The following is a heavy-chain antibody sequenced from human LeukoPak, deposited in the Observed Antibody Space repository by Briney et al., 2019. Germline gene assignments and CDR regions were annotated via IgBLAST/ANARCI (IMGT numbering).Heavy chain of an antibody. CDR2: ISYDGSNK. D-gene: IGHD1-26*01. V-gene: IGHV3-30-3*01. CDR3: ATESGTYSGTCFDY. J-gene: IGHJ4*02. Sequence: GGSLRLSCAASGFTFSSYAMHWVRQAPGKGLEWVAVISYDGSNKYYADSVKGRFTISRDNAKNSLYLQMNSLRAEDTAVYYCATESGTYSGTCFDYWGQGTLVTVSS. CDR1: GFTFSSYA.